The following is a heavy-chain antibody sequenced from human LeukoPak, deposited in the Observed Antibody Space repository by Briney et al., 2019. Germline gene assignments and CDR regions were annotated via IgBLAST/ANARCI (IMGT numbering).Heavy chain of an antibody. J-gene: IGHJ4*02. Sequence: PGGSLRLSCAASGFTFSNAWMSWVRQAPGKGLEWVSVIYSGGSTYYADSVKGRFTISRDNSKNTLYLQMNSLRAEDTAVYYCARVRAVPYYFDYWGQGTLVTVSS. V-gene: IGHV3-53*01. CDR2: IYSGGST. CDR1: GFTFSNAW. CDR3: ARVRAVPYYFDY.